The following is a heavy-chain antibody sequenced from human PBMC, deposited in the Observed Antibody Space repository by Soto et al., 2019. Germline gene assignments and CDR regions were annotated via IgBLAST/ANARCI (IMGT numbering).Heavy chain of an antibody. D-gene: IGHD3-10*01. CDR3: ARGWSMVRGVSEGPDY. J-gene: IGHJ4*02. CDR2: ISSSGSTI. Sequence: PGGSLRLSCAASGFTFSSYEMNWVRQAPGKGLEWVSYISSSGSTIYYADSVKGRFTISRDNAKNSLYLQMNSLRAEDTAVYYCARGWSMVRGVSEGPDYWGQGTLVTSPQ. CDR1: GFTFSSYE. V-gene: IGHV3-48*03.